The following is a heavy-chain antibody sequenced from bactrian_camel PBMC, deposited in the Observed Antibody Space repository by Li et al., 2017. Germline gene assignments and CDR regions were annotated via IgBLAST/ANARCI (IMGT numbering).Heavy chain of an antibody. J-gene: IGHJ6*01. CDR3: AADGGVSDYVPRPFAY. CDR1: GYAYSDGYC. D-gene: IGHD4*01. Sequence: HVQLVESGGGVVQPGGSLRLSCVVSGYAYSDGYCLGWFRQAPGKEREGVAQMYSGESSTYYADSVKGRFTVSSAGNTLYLQMNSLKPGDTAVYYCAADGGVSDYVPRPFAYWGQGTQVTVS. V-gene: IGHV3S1*01. CDR2: MYSGESST.